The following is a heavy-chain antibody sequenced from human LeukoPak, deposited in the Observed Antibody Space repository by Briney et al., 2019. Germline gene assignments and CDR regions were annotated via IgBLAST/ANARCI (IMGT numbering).Heavy chain of an antibody. CDR2: ISAYNGNT. CDR1: GYTFTSYG. CDR3: ARGRSSGWYGLDYYYYYGMDV. J-gene: IGHJ6*02. Sequence: ASVEVSCKASGYTFTSYGISWVRQAPGQGLEWMGWISAYNGNTNYAQKLQGRVTMTTDTSTSTAYMELRSLRSDDTAVYYCARGRSSGWYGLDYYYYYGMDVWGQGTTVTVSS. V-gene: IGHV1-18*01. D-gene: IGHD6-19*01.